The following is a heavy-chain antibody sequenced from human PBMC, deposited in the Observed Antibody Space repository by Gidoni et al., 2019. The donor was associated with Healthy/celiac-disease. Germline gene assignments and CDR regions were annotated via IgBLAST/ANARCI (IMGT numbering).Heavy chain of an antibody. J-gene: IGHJ2*01. V-gene: IGHV3-21*01. CDR1: VFPFSSYL. CDR3: AREYCSGGSCYGWYFDL. D-gene: IGHD2-15*01. CDR2: ISSSSSYI. Sequence: VQLVDSGVGLVKPGGSLSPSCAASVFPFSSYLMNWVRQAPGKGLEWVSSISSSSSYIYYADSVKGRFTISRDNAKNSLYLKMNSLRAEDTAVYYCAREYCSGGSCYGWYFDLWGRGTLVTVSS.